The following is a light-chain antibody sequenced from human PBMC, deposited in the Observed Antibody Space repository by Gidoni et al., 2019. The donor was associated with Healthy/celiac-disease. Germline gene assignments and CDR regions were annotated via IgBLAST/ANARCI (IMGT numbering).Light chain of an antibody. Sequence: DIVMTQSPDSLAVSLGERATIHCKSSQSVLYSSNNKNYLAWYQQKPGQPPKLLIYWASTRESGVPDRFSGSGSGTDFTLTISSLQAEDVAVYYCQQYYSTWTFGQXTKVEIK. CDR3: QQYYSTWT. V-gene: IGKV4-1*01. J-gene: IGKJ1*01. CDR1: QSVLYSSNNKNY. CDR2: WAS.